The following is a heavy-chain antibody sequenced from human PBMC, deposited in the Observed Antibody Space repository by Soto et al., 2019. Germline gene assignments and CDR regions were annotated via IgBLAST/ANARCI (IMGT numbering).Heavy chain of an antibody. Sequence: EVQLLESGGGLVQPGGSLRLSCAASGFTFSSYAMNWVRQAPGKGLEWVSAISVSGGSTYYADSVKGRFTISRDNSKNTLYLQMSSLRAEDTALYYCAKDPGVLDCWGQGTLVTVSS. CDR3: AKDPGVLDC. V-gene: IGHV3-23*01. CDR2: ISVSGGST. CDR1: GFTFSSYA. J-gene: IGHJ4*02. D-gene: IGHD3-10*01.